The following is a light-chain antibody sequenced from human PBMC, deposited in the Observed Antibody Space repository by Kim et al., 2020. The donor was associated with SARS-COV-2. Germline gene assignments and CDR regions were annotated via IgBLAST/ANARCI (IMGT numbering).Light chain of an antibody. CDR2: EDN. Sequence: NFMLTQPHSESESPGKTVTISCTRSSGSIASNYVQWYQQRPGSAPTTVIYEDNQRPSGVPDRFSGSIDSSSNSASLTISGLKTEDEADYYCQSYDSSNLEFGGGTQLTVL. CDR1: SGSIASNY. CDR3: QSYDSSNLE. V-gene: IGLV6-57*04. J-gene: IGLJ2*01.